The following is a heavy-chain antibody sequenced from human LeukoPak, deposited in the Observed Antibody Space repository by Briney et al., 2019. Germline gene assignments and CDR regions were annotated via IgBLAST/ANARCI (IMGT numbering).Heavy chain of an antibody. J-gene: IGHJ6*02. CDR1: GITVSRSY. V-gene: IGHV3-66*02. CDR3: ARGEDNWIYKRVHKTMDV. D-gene: IGHD1-7*01. CDR2: SYSGATT. Sequence: GGALGLSCAASGITVSRSYMNWVRQAAGKGLEWGSVSYSGATTDYADSVKGRFTISRDKSKNTLFLQMNSLRVEDTAVYYCARGEDNWIYKRVHKTMDVWGQGTTVTVSS.